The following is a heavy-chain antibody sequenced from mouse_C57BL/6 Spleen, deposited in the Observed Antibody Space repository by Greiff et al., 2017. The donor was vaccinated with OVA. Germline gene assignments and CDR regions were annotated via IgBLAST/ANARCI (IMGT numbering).Heavy chain of an antibody. J-gene: IGHJ3*01. V-gene: IGHV1-80*01. CDR2: IYPGDGDT. D-gene: IGHD4-1*01. Sequence: QVQLQQSGAELVKPGASVKISCKASGYAFSSYWMNWVKRRPGKGLEWIGQIYPGDGDTNYNGKFKGKATLTADKSSSTAYMQLSSLTSEDSAVYFCAPTGTGFAYWGQGTLVTVSA. CDR1: GYAFSSYW. CDR3: APTGTGFAY.